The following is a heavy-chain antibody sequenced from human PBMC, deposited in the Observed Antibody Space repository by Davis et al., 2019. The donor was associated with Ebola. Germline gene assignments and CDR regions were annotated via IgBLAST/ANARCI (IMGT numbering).Heavy chain of an antibody. CDR3: ARAGAVAGMNY. Sequence: GESLKISCAASGFTFSSYSMNWVRQAPGKGLEWVSSISSSSSYIYYADSVKGRFTISRDNAKNSLYLQMNSLRAEDTAVYYCARAGAVAGMNYWRQGTLVTVSS. V-gene: IGHV3-21*01. D-gene: IGHD6-19*01. CDR1: GFTFSSYS. J-gene: IGHJ4*02. CDR2: ISSSSSYI.